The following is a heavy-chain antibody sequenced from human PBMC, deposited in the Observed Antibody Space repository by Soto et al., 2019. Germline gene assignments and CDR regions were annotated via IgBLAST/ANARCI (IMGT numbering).Heavy chain of an antibody. CDR1: GFTFSSYA. CDR3: AKGHRLAAAGYDAFDI. J-gene: IGHJ3*02. Sequence: GVLRLSCAASGFTFSSYAMSWVRQAPGKGLEWVSAISGSGGSTYYADSVKGRFTISRDNSKNTLYLQMNSLRAEDTAVYYCAKGHRLAAAGYDAFDIWGQGTMVTVS. D-gene: IGHD6-13*01. CDR2: ISGSGGST. V-gene: IGHV3-23*01.